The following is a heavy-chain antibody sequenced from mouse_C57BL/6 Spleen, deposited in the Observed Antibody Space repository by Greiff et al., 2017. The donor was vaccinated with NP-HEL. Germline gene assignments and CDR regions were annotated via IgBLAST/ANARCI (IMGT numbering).Heavy chain of an antibody. D-gene: IGHD3-2*02. CDR1: GFTFSDAW. J-gene: IGHJ4*01. Sequence: DVKLQESGGGLVQPGGSMKLSCAASGFTFSDAWMDWVRQSPEKGLEWVAEIRNKANNHATYYAESVKGRFTISRDDSKSSVYLQMNSLRAEDTGIYYCTRRGSGYVYYAMDYWGQGTSVTVSS. CDR3: TRRGSGYVYYAMDY. CDR2: IRNKANNHAT. V-gene: IGHV6-6*01.